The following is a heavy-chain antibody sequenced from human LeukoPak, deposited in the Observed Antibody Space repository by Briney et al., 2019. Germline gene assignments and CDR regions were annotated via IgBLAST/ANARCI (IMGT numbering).Heavy chain of an antibody. J-gene: IGHJ4*02. Sequence: ASVKVSCKASGYTFTSYYMHWVRQAPGQGLEWMGIINPSGGSTSYAQKFQGRVTMTRDTSTSTLYMELSSLRSEDTAVYYCARDSPSGSYLASFDYWGQGTLVTVSS. CDR3: ARDSPSGSYLASFDY. CDR1: GYTFTSYY. CDR2: INPSGGST. D-gene: IGHD1-26*01. V-gene: IGHV1-46*01.